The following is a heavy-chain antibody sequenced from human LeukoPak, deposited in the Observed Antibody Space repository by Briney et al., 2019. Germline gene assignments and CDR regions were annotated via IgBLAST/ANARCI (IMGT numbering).Heavy chain of an antibody. D-gene: IGHD3-10*01. CDR3: ARDSRRGFGELPFDY. Sequence: ASVKVSCKASGYTFTSYGISWVRQAPGQGLEWMGWISAYNGNTNYAQKLQGRVTRTTDTSTSTAYMELRSLRSDDTAVYYCARDSRRGFGELPFDYWGQGTLVTVSS. V-gene: IGHV1-18*01. J-gene: IGHJ4*02. CDR1: GYTFTSYG. CDR2: ISAYNGNT.